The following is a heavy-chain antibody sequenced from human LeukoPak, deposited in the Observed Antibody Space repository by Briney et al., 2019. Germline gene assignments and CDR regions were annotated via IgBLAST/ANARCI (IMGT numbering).Heavy chain of an antibody. CDR2: ISGSGDYT. Sequence: GGSLRLSCAASGFTFSSHGMSWVRQAPGKGLEWVSTISGSGDYTYYADSVKDRFTISRDNSKNTLYLQMNSLRAEDTAIYYCAKVTYGSGTYGAFDSWGQGTLVTVSS. J-gene: IGHJ4*02. CDR1: GFTFSSHG. CDR3: AKVTYGSGTYGAFDS. D-gene: IGHD3-10*01. V-gene: IGHV3-23*01.